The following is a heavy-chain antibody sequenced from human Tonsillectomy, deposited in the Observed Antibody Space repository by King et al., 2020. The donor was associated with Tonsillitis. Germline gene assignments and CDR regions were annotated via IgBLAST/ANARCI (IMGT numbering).Heavy chain of an antibody. J-gene: IGHJ4*02. Sequence: VQLVESGGGLVQPGGSLRLSCAASGFTFSSYWMHWVRHAPGKGLVWVSRINSDGSSTSYADPVKGRFTIYRDNAKNTLYLKMNSLRAEDTAVYYCARAGEWLYFDYWGQGTLVTVSA. D-gene: IGHD3-10*01. CDR2: INSDGSST. CDR1: GFTFSSYW. V-gene: IGHV3-74*01. CDR3: ARAGEWLYFDY.